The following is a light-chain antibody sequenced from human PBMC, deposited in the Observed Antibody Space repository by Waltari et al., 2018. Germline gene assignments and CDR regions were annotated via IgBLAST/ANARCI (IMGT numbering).Light chain of an antibody. V-gene: IGKV3-15*01. CDR2: DAS. Sequence: EVVMTQSSATLSVSPGARASLSCRASQSIATNLAWYQQKPGQSPRLLVYDASTRAPSIPARFRGSGSGTEFTLTISSLQSEDSAVYYCQQYNRWPPITFGQGTRLEIK. CDR1: QSIATN. CDR3: QQYNRWPPIT. J-gene: IGKJ5*01.